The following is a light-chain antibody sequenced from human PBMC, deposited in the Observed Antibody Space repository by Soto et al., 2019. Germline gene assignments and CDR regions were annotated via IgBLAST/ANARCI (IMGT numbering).Light chain of an antibody. CDR1: SSDVGGYNY. CDR2: DVS. CDR3: NSYTSSSTLNYV. J-gene: IGLJ1*01. V-gene: IGLV2-14*01. Sequence: QSALTQPASVSGSPGQSITISCTGTSSDVGGYNYVSWYQQHPGKAPKLMIYDVSNRPSGVSNRLSGSKSGNTASLTISGLLAEDEAVYYCNSYTSSSTLNYVFGTGTKVTVL.